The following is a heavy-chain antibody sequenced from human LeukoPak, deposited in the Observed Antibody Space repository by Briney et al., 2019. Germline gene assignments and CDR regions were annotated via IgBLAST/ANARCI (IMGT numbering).Heavy chain of an antibody. V-gene: IGHV4-34*01. CDR3: ARGPQNEAYGSASYNLPLFDY. J-gene: IGHJ4*02. D-gene: IGHD3-10*01. CDR2: INHSGST. Sequence: SETLSLTCAVYGGSFSGYYWSWIRQPPGKGLEWIGEINHSGSTNYNPSLKSRVTISVDTSKNQFSLKLSSVTAADTAVYCCARGPQNEAYGSASYNLPLFDYWGQGTLVTVSS. CDR1: GGSFSGYY.